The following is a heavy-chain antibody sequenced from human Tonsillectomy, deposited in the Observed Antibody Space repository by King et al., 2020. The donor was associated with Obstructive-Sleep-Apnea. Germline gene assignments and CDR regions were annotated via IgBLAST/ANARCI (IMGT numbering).Heavy chain of an antibody. CDR2: ISSSTFYM. Sequence: VQLVESGGGLVKPGGSLRLSCTASGFTFSTYTMNWVRQAPGKGLEWVSSISSSTFYMYYADSVKGRFTISRDNAKNSLYLQMNSLRSEDTAVYYCAMNLLGGGPYYYYATDVWGQGTTVTVSS. D-gene: IGHD1-26*01. CDR1: GFTFSTYT. CDR3: AMNLLGGGPYYYYATDV. J-gene: IGHJ6*02. V-gene: IGHV3-21*01.